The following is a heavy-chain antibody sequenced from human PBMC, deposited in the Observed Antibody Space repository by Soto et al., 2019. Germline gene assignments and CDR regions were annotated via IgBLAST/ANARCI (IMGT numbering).Heavy chain of an antibody. CDR2: INPNSGGT. Sequence: ASVKVSCKASGYTFTGYYMHWVRQAPGQGLEWMGWINPNSGGTNYPQKFQGRVTMTRDTSISTAYMELSRLRSEDTAVYYCAAREGKREPLSAQHGLSWFDPWGQGTLVTVSS. CDR1: GYTFTGYY. CDR3: AAREGKREPLSAQHGLSWFDP. D-gene: IGHD6-6*01. V-gene: IGHV1-2*02. J-gene: IGHJ5*02.